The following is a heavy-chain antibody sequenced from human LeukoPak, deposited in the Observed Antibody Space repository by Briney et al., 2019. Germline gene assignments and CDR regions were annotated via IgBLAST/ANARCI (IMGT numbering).Heavy chain of an antibody. CDR1: GYSFTNFW. Sequence: GESLKISCKGSGYSFTNFWIGWVRQMPGKGLEWMGVISPGDSDTRYSPSFQGQVTISADKSISTAYLQWSSLKASDTAMYYCARHKTLRVDPDFDYWGQGTLVTVSS. D-gene: IGHD5-18*01. CDR2: ISPGDSDT. V-gene: IGHV5-51*01. CDR3: ARHKTLRVDPDFDY. J-gene: IGHJ4*02.